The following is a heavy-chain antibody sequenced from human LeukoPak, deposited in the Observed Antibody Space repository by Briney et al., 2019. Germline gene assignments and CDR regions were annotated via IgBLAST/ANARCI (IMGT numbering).Heavy chain of an antibody. V-gene: IGHV1-69*05. J-gene: IGHJ5*02. D-gene: IGHD6-19*01. CDR2: IIPIFGTA. CDR3: ARDLAVAGNWFDP. Sequence: SVKVSCKASGYTFTSYGTSWVRQAPGQGLEWMGGIIPIFGTANYAQKFQGRVTITTDESTSTAYMELSSLRSEDTAVYYCARDLAVAGNWFDPWGQGTLVTVSS. CDR1: GYTFTSYG.